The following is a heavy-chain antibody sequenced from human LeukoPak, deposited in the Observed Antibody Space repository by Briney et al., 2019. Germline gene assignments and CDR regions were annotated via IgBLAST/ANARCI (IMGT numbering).Heavy chain of an antibody. J-gene: IGHJ4*02. CDR2: ISGPGGAT. CDR1: GFTFSNYD. D-gene: IGHD3-16*01. CDR3: ATKPNRWGAFDY. Sequence: QPGGSLRLSCAASGFTFSNYDMAWVRQAPGKGLEWVSVISGPGGATYYADFVKGRFTISRDNAKNSLYLQMNSLRDEDTAVYYCATKPNRWGAFDYWGQGTLVTVSS. V-gene: IGHV3-23*01.